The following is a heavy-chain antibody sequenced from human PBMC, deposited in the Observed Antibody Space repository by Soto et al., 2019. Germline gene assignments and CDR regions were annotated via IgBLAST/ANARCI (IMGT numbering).Heavy chain of an antibody. D-gene: IGHD4-17*01. Sequence: ASVKVSCKASGYTFTSYGISWVRQAPGQGLEWLGWIRVYNGATNYAEKLQGRVTVTIDPSANTAYMELRNLRSDDTAVYFCAKTYGDFYRYFDLWGRG. CDR3: AKTYGDFYRYFDL. CDR2: IRVYNGAT. J-gene: IGHJ2*01. V-gene: IGHV1-18*01. CDR1: GYTFTSYG.